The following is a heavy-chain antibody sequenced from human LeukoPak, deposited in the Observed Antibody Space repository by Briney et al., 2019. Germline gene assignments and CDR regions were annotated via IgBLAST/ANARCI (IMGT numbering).Heavy chain of an antibody. V-gene: IGHV1-18*01. D-gene: IGHD2-2*01. Sequence: GASVKVSCKASGYTFTSYGISWARQAPGQGLEWMGWISAYNGNTNYAQKLQGRVTMTTDTSTSTAYMELRSLRSDDTAVYYCATTAEYQQLDYWGQGTLVTVSS. CDR1: GYTFTSYG. CDR2: ISAYNGNT. CDR3: ATTAEYQQLDY. J-gene: IGHJ4*02.